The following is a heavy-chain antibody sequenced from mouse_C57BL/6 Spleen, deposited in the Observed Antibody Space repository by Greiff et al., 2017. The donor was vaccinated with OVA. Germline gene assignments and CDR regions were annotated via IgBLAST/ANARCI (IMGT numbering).Heavy chain of an antibody. D-gene: IGHD2-1*01. J-gene: IGHJ2*01. Sequence: QVQLQQPGAELVMPGASVKLSCKASGYTFTSYWVHWVKQRPGQGLEWIGEIDPSDSYTNYNQKFKGKSTLTVDKSSSTAYMQLSSLTSEDSAVYYCARWGNSYYFDYWGQGTTLTVSS. V-gene: IGHV1-69*01. CDR3: ARWGNSYYFDY. CDR1: GYTFTSYW. CDR2: IDPSDSYT.